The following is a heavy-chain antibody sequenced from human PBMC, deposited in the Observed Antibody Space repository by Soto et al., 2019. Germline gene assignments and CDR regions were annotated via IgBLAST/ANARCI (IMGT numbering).Heavy chain of an antibody. CDR3: ARRMSVAAAVVYSYYGMDV. CDR1: GFTFSSYA. J-gene: IGHJ6*02. Sequence: GGSLRLSCAASGFTFSSYAMHWVRQAPGKGLEWVAVMSYDGSNKYYADSVKGRFTISRDNSKNTLYLQMNSLRAEDTAVYYCARRMSVAAAVVYSYYGMDVWGQGTTVTVSS. CDR2: MSYDGSNK. D-gene: IGHD6-13*01. V-gene: IGHV3-30-3*01.